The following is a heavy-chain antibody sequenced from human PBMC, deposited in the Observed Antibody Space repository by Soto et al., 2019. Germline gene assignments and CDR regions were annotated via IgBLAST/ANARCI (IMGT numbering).Heavy chain of an antibody. V-gene: IGHV1-2*04. J-gene: IGHJ6*03. Sequence: QVQLVQSGAEVKKPGASVKVSCKASGYAFSQFYIHWMRQAPGQGLEWMGWINPNSGRTNFSQNFQGWVTMTRDTSIKTVYMELSGLRSDATAVYYCARESGGTTATLDYYYFYMDVWGKGTTVTVSS. CDR2: INPNSGRT. CDR1: GYAFSQFY. CDR3: ARESGGTTATLDYYYFYMDV. D-gene: IGHD4-17*01.